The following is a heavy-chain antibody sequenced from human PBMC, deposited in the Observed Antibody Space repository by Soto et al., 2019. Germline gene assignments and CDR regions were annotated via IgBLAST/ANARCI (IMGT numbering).Heavy chain of an antibody. CDR2: ISYHGSRS. D-gene: IGHD3-22*01. V-gene: IGHV3-30-3*01. CDR1: GFTFSSYS. CDR3: VKDPREHDQDTSDYFFDS. Sequence: GSLRLSCAASGFTFSSYSMHWVRQTPGKGLEWLAVISYHGSRSYSADSVKGRFTISRDNSKNTLYLQMNSLRPEDTAVYYCVKDPREHDQDTSDYFFDSWGQGTLVTAPQ. J-gene: IGHJ4*02.